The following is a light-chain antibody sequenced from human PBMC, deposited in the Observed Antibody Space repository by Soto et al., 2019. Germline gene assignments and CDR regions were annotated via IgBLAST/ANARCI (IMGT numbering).Light chain of an antibody. CDR3: QQANRFPYT. V-gene: IGKV1-27*01. CDR2: AAS. CDR1: LPISNY. J-gene: IGKJ2*01. Sequence: ASVGDRVTITCRASLPISNYLAWYQQKPGKIPNLLIYAASTLQAGVPCRFSVIGSGTDFTLTISSLQPEDFATYYCQQANRFPYTFGQGIKVDIK.